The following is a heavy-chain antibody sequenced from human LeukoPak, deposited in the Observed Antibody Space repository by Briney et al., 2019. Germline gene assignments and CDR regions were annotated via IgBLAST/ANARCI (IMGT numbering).Heavy chain of an antibody. V-gene: IGHV3-30-3*01. D-gene: IGHD6-13*01. CDR2: ISYDGSNK. CDR3: ARVTSWYDDYAGFDY. Sequence: GRSLRLSCAASGFTFSSYAMHWVRQAPGKGLEWVAVISYDGSNKYYADSVKGRSTISRDNSKNTLYLQMNSLRAEDTAVYYCARVTSWYDDYAGFDYWGQGTLVTVSS. J-gene: IGHJ4*02. CDR1: GFTFSSYA.